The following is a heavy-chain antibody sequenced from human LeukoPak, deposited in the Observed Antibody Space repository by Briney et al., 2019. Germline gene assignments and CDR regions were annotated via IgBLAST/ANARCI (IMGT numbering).Heavy chain of an antibody. CDR3: AKGSIVGATSYYYLDV. CDR2: ISSSSDYI. Sequence: GGSLRLSCGVSGFTFSSYELNWVRQAPGKGLEWVSSISSSSDYIYYADSVKGRFTISRDNAKNSLYLQMKSLRAEDTAVYYCAKGSIVGATSYYYLDVWGTGTTVTVSS. J-gene: IGHJ6*03. V-gene: IGHV3-21*01. CDR1: GFTFSSYE. D-gene: IGHD1-26*01.